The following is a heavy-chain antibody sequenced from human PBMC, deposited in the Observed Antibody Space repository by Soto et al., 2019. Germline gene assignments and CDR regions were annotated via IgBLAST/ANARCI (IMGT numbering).Heavy chain of an antibody. Sequence: PSETLSLTCTVSGGSMSSSSHSWGWIRQPPGKGLEWIGSIYYSGSTYYNPSLKSRVTISVDTPKNQISLKLSSVTAADTAVYYCASPKIDYYYAMDVWGQGTTV. J-gene: IGHJ6*02. V-gene: IGHV4-39*01. CDR3: ASPKIDYYYAMDV. CDR2: IYYSGST. CDR1: GGSMSSSSHS.